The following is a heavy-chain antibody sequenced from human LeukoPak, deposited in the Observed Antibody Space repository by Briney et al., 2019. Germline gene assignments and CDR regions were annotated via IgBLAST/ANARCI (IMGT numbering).Heavy chain of an antibody. Sequence: GGSLRLSCAASGFTFSSYGMHWVRQAPGKGLEWLSYISSTSSTIYYADSVKGRFTISRDNAKNSLYLQMNSLRAEDTAVYYCVRQLVSWGQGTLVTVAS. CDR1: GFTFSSYG. CDR2: ISSTSSTI. J-gene: IGHJ5*02. V-gene: IGHV3-48*01. D-gene: IGHD3-10*01. CDR3: VRQLVS.